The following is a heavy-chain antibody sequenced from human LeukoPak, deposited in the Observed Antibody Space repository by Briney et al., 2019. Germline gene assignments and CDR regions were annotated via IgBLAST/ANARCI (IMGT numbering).Heavy chain of an antibody. Sequence: GGPLRLSCAASGFTFDDYGMSWVRQAPGKGLEWVSGINWNGGSTGYADSVKGRFTISRDNAKHSLYVQMNSLRAEDTALYYCARDKELLRTYFDYWGQGTLVTVSS. V-gene: IGHV3-20*04. CDR1: GFTFDDYG. J-gene: IGHJ4*02. CDR3: ARDKELLRTYFDY. D-gene: IGHD2-15*01. CDR2: INWNGGST.